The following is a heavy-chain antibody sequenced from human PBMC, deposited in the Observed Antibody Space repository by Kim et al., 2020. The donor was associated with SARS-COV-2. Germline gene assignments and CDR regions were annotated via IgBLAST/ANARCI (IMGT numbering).Heavy chain of an antibody. CDR3: VSYHFDY. Sequence: SRVYYEYAPSVKGRITISPDTTKNQFSLHLNSVTPEDTAIYYCVSYHFDYWGQGTLVTVSS. CDR2: SRVYY. J-gene: IGHJ4*02. V-gene: IGHV6-1*01.